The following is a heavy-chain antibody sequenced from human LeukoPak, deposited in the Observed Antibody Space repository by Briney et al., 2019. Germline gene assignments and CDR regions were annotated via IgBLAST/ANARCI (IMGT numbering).Heavy chain of an antibody. CDR2: IKPNSGGT. Sequence: ASVKVSCKASGYTFTGYYMHWVRHAPGQGLEWMGCIKPNSGGTNYAQKFQGRVTMTRDTSISTAYMELSRLRSDDTAVYYCARDRKVGGINWFDPWGQGTLVTVSS. CDR1: GYTFTGYY. V-gene: IGHV1-2*02. J-gene: IGHJ5*02. CDR3: ARDRKVGGINWFDP. D-gene: IGHD1-26*01.